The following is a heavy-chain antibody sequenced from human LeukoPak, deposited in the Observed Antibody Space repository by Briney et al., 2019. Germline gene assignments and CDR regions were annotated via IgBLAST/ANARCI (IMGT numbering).Heavy chain of an antibody. CDR2: LSGSDRTT. J-gene: IGHJ4*02. CDR3: AKECLIGYSSSHYDY. V-gene: IGHV3-23*01. Sequence: GGSLRLSCATSGFTFSSYAMSWLRQGPGKGLEWVSSLSGSDRTTYYADSVKGRFTISRDNSKNALYLQMSSLRGEDTAVYYCAKECLIGYSSSHYDYWGQGTLVTVSS. CDR1: GFTFSSYA. D-gene: IGHD6-13*01.